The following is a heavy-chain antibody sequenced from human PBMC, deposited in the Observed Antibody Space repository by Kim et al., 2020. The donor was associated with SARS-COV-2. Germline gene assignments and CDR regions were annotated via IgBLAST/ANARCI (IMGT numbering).Heavy chain of an antibody. J-gene: IGHJ4*02. CDR2: IIPIFGTA. D-gene: IGHD3-16*01. V-gene: IGHV1-69*13. CDR3: ARVPRPGDRNYFDY. Sequence: SVKVSCKASGGTFSSYAISWVRQAPGQGLEWMGGIIPIFGTANYAQKFQGRVTITADESTSTAYMELSSLRSEDTAVYYCARVPRPGDRNYFDYWGQGTLVTVSS. CDR1: GGTFSSYA.